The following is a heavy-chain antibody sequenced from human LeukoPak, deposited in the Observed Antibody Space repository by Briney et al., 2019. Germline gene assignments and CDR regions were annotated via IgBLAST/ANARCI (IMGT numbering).Heavy chain of an antibody. CDR2: INGSGGST. CDR1: GFTFSSYG. D-gene: IGHD3-22*01. V-gene: IGHV3-23*01. Sequence: GGSLRLSCAASGFTFSSYGMHWVRQAPGKGLEWVSAINGSGGSTYYADSVKGRFTISRDNSKNTLYLQMNSLRAEDTAVYYCAKNYDSSGYPKSLDYWGQGTLVTVSS. CDR3: AKNYDSSGYPKSLDY. J-gene: IGHJ4*02.